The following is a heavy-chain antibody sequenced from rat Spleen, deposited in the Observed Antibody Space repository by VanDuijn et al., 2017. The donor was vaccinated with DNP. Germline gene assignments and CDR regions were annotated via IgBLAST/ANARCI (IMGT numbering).Heavy chain of an antibody. CDR1: GFNFNDYW. CDR2: IGSDGYAP. J-gene: IGHJ2*01. CDR3: GRDTGN. V-gene: IGHV5-22*01. Sequence: EVQLVESGGGLVQPGRSLKLSCAASGFNFNDYWMGWVRQAPTKGLEWVAYIGSDGYAPYYGDSVKGRFTISRDNAKSTLYLQMNSLRSEDTATYYCGRDTGNWGQGVMVTVSS. D-gene: IGHD4-2*01.